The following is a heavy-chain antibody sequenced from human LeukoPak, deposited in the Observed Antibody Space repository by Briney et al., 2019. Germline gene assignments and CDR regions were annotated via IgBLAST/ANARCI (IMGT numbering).Heavy chain of an antibody. CDR1: GYTFTGYY. D-gene: IGHD2-2*01. Sequence: ASVKVSCKASGYTFTGYYMHWVRQAPGQGLEWMGWINPNSGGTNYAQKFQGRVTMTRDTSISTAYMELSRLRSDDTAVYYCARADDIVVVPAAHFDYWGQGTLVTVSS. CDR2: INPNSGGT. J-gene: IGHJ4*02. V-gene: IGHV1-2*02. CDR3: ARADDIVVVPAAHFDY.